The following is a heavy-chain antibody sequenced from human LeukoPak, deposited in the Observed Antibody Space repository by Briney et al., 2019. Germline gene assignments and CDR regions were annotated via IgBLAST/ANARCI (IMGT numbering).Heavy chain of an antibody. CDR3: ARNNWNDEGAFDI. V-gene: IGHV4-39*01. Sequence: PSETLSLTCTVSGGSISSSSYYWGWIRQPPGKGLEWIGSFSYSGSTYYNPSLKSRVTISVDTSKNQFSLKLSSVTAADTAVYYCARNNWNDEGAFDIWGQGTMVTVSS. CDR1: GGSISSSSYY. CDR2: FSYSGST. D-gene: IGHD1-20*01. J-gene: IGHJ3*02.